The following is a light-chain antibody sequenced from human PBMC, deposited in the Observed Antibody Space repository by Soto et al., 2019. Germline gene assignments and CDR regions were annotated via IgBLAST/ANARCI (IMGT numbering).Light chain of an antibody. V-gene: IGLV2-14*01. CDR2: EVS. CDR3: SSYTXXSPWV. J-gene: IGLJ3*02. Sequence: QSVLTQPASVSGSPGQSITISCTGTSSDVGGYNYVSWYQQHPGKAPKLMIYEVSNRPSGVSNRFSGSKSGNTASLTISGLQAEDEADYYCSSYTXXSPWVFGGGTKLTVL. CDR1: SSDVGGYNY.